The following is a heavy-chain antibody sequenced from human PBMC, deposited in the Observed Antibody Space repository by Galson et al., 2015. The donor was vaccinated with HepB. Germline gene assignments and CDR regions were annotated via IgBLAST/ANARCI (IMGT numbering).Heavy chain of an antibody. CDR3: ARTRGAAAGIFDY. CDR1: GFTFSWYW. J-gene: IGHJ4*02. Sequence: SLRLSCAASGFTFSWYWTHWVRRVPGKGLVWVARINSDGSYTTYADSVKGRFTISRDNAKNTPYLQMNSPRAEDTALYYCARTRGAAAGIFDYWGQGTLVTVSS. D-gene: IGHD6-13*01. V-gene: IGHV3-74*01. CDR2: INSDGSYT.